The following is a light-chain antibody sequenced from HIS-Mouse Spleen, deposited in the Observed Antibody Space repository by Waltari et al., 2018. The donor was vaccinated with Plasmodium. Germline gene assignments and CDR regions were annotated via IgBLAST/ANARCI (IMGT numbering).Light chain of an antibody. J-gene: IGKJ1*01. Sequence: DIQMTQSPSSLSASVGDRVTITCRASQSISSYLNWYQQKPGKAQKPLIYAATSFQSGVPSRFSGTGTGTDFTLTISNLQPEDFAPYFCQQSYSNWTFGQGTKVEIK. V-gene: IGKV1-39*01. CDR1: QSISSY. CDR3: QQSYSNWT. CDR2: AAT.